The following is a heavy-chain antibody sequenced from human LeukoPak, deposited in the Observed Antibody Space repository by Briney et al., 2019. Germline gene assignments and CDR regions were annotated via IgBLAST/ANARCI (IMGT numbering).Heavy chain of an antibody. J-gene: IGHJ3*02. V-gene: IGHV4-59*01. Sequence: NPSETLSLTCTVSGGSISSYYWSWIRQPPGKGLEWIGYIYYSGSTNYNPSLKSRVTISVDTSKNQFSLKLSSVTAADTAVYYCAREFRAFDIWGQGTMVTVSS. CDR1: GGSISSYY. CDR3: AREFRAFDI. CDR2: IYYSGST.